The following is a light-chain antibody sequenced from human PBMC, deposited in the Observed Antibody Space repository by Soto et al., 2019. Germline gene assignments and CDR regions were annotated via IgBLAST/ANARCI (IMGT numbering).Light chain of an antibody. CDR2: KAS. V-gene: IGKV1-5*03. J-gene: IGKJ5*01. CDR3: QQYNSYSD. Sequence: DIPMTQSPSTLSASVGDRVTITCRASQPISIWLAWYQQKPGKAPKLLIYKASTLESGVPSRFSGSGSGTEFTLTISSLQPDDFAIYYCQQYNSYSDFGQGTRLEIK. CDR1: QPISIW.